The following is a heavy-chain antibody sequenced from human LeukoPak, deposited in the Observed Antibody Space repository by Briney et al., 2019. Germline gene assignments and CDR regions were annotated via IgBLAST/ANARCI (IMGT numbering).Heavy chain of an antibody. D-gene: IGHD2-15*01. CDR3: ARERLGYCSGGSCYALDY. CDR2: ISAYNGST. CDR1: GYTFTSYG. Sequence: SVPVSCKASGYTFTSYGISWVRQAPGQGLEWMGWISAYNGSTNYAQKLQGRVTMTTDTSTSTAYMELRSLRSDDTAVYYCARERLGYCSGGSCYALDYWGQGTLVTAS. J-gene: IGHJ4*02. V-gene: IGHV1-18*01.